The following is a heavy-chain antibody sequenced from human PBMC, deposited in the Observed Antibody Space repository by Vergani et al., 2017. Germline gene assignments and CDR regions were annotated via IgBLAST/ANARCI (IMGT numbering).Heavy chain of an antibody. J-gene: IGHJ6*02. Sequence: EVQLLESGGGLVQPGGSLRLSCAASGFTFSSYAMSWVRQAPGKGLEWVSAISGSGGSTYYADSVKGRFTISRDNAKNTLYLQMNSLRAEDTAVYYCAKDNYRDYGDYYYYYYGMDVWGQGTTVTVSS. V-gene: IGHV3-23*01. D-gene: IGHD4-17*01. CDR1: GFTFSSYA. CDR3: AKDNYRDYGDYYYYYYGMDV. CDR2: ISGSGGST.